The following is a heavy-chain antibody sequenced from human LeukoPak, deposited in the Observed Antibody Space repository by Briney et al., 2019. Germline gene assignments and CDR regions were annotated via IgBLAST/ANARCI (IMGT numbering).Heavy chain of an antibody. Sequence: PGGSLRLSCAASGFTVSSNYMSWVRQAPGKGLEWVSVIYSGGSTYYADSVKGRLTISRDNSKNTLYLQMNSLRAEDTAVYYCARDVSSSWYYYGMDVWGQGTTVTVSS. D-gene: IGHD6-13*01. J-gene: IGHJ6*02. V-gene: IGHV3-66*01. CDR3: ARDVSSSWYYYGMDV. CDR1: GFTVSSNY. CDR2: IYSGGST.